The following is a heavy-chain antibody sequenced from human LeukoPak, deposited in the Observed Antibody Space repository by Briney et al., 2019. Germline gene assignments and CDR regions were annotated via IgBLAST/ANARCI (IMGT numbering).Heavy chain of an antibody. CDR2: INHSGTT. D-gene: IGHD3-3*01. V-gene: IGHV4-34*01. CDR3: ARGQSRITIFGVVTPRGYYFDY. CDR1: VGSFSGYY. J-gene: IGHJ4*02. Sequence: SETLSLTCAVYVGSFSGYYWSWIRQPPGKGLEWSGEINHSGTTNYNSSLKSRVTISVDTSKNQFSLKLGSVTAADTAVYYCARGQSRITIFGVVTPRGYYFDYWGQGTLVTVSS.